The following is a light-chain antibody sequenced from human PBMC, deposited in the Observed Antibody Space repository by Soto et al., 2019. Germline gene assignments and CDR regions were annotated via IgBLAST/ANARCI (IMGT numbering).Light chain of an antibody. J-gene: IGLJ1*01. CDR2: QDS. Sequence: SYELTQPPSVSVSPGQTASITCSGDKLGDKYACWYQQKPGQSPVLVIYQDSKRPSGIPERFSGSNSGNTATQTISGTQAMDEADYYCQAWDSSTAYYVFGTGTQLTVL. CDR3: QAWDSSTAYYV. V-gene: IGLV3-1*01. CDR1: KLGDKY.